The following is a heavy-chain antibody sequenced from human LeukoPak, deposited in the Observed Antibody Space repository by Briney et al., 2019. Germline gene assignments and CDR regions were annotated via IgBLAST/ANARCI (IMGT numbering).Heavy chain of an antibody. CDR3: AREDGDLLDY. V-gene: IGHV4-61*02. CDR2: IYTSGST. Sequence: SETLSLTCTVSGGSISSGSYYWSWIRQPAGKGLEWIGRIYTSGSTNYNPSLKSRVTISVDTSKNQFSLKLSSVTAADTAVYYCAREDGDLLDYWGQGTLVTVSS. J-gene: IGHJ4*02. CDR1: GGSISSGSYY. D-gene: IGHD4-17*01.